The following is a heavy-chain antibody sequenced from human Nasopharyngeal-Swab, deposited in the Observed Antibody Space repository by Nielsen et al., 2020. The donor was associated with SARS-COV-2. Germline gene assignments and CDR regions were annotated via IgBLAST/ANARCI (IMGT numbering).Heavy chain of an antibody. CDR2: ISYDGSNK. Sequence: GGSLRLSCAASGFTFSSYGCHWVRQPPAKGLEWVAVISYDGSNKYYADSVKGRFPISRDNSKNTLHLQMNSLRAEDTAVYYCANLIFGDAFDIWGQGTMVTVSS. CDR3: ANLIFGDAFDI. V-gene: IGHV3-30*18. CDR1: GFTFSSYG. J-gene: IGHJ3*02. D-gene: IGHD3-3*01.